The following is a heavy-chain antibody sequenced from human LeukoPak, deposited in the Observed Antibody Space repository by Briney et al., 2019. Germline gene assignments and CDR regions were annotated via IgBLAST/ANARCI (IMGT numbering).Heavy chain of an antibody. Sequence: PGGSLRLSCAASGFTFSGYSLNWVRQAPGKGLEWVSYISSSSNTIYYADSVKGRFTISGDNAKNSLYLQMNSLRAEDTAVSYCARETGAFDYWGQGTLVTVSP. V-gene: IGHV3-48*01. CDR2: ISSSSNTI. D-gene: IGHD7-27*01. CDR1: GFTFSGYS. CDR3: ARETGAFDY. J-gene: IGHJ4*02.